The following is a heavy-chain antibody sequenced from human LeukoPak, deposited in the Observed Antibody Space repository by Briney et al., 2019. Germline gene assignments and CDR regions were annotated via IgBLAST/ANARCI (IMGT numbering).Heavy chain of an antibody. V-gene: IGHV1-18*01. D-gene: IGHD2-2*01. J-gene: IGHJ4*02. CDR1: GYTFTSYG. CDR2: TSAYNGNT. Sequence: ASVKVSCKASGYTFTSYGISWVRQAPGQGLEWMGWTSAYNGNTNYAQKLQGRVTMITDTSTSTAYMELRSLRSDDTAVYYCARRYCSSTSCYWYPDYWGQGTLVTVSS. CDR3: ARRYCSSTSCYWYPDY.